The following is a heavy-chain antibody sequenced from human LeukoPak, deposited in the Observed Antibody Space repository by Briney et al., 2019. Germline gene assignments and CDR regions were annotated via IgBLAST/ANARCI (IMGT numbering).Heavy chain of an antibody. V-gene: IGHV4-39*01. CDR1: GGSISSSSYY. J-gene: IGHJ4*02. D-gene: IGHD2-2*01. CDR2: IYYSGST. CDR3: ARTLVGLDY. Sequence: SETLSLTCTVSGGSISSSSYYWGWIRQPPGKGLEWIGSIYYSGSTYYNPSLKSRVTISVDTSKNQFSLKLSSVTAADTAVYYCARTLVGLDYWGQGTLVTVSS.